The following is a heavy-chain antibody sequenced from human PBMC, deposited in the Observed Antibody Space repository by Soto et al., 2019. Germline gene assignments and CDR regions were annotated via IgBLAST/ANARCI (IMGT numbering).Heavy chain of an antibody. D-gene: IGHD3-10*01. CDR2: ISYDGSNK. V-gene: IGHV3-30*18. J-gene: IGHJ6*02. CDR3: VKDRDGMDV. Sequence: QVQLVESGGGVVQPGRSLRLSCAASGFTFSSYGMHWVRQAPGKGLEWVAVISYDGSNKYYADSVKGRFSISRDNSKNKLYLQMNNLRAEDTAVEYCVKDRDGMDVWGQGTTVTVSS. CDR1: GFTFSSYG.